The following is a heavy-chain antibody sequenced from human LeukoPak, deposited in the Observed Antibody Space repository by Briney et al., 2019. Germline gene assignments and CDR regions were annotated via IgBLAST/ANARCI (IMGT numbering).Heavy chain of an antibody. J-gene: IGHJ6*03. D-gene: IGHD1-1*01. Sequence: SETLSLTCTVSGGSISSGGYYWSWIRQPPGKGLEWIGYIYHSGSTYYNPSLMSRVTISVDRSKNQFSLKLSSVTAADTAVYYCARDQMQLERRSLYYYYYMDVWGKGTTVTVSS. CDR1: GGSISSGGYY. V-gene: IGHV4-30-2*01. CDR2: IYHSGST. CDR3: ARDQMQLERRSLYYYYYMDV.